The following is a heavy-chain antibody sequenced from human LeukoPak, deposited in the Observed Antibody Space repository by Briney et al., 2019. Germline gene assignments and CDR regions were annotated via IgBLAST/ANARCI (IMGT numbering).Heavy chain of an antibody. J-gene: IGHJ4*02. CDR2: IYYSGST. Sequence: SETLSLTCTVSGGSISSSSYYWGWIRQPPGKGLEWIGSIYYSGSTYYNPSLKSRVTISVDTSKNQFSLKLSSVTAADSAVYYCASYDSTGYWGQGTLVTVSS. D-gene: IGHD3-3*01. CDR1: GGSISSSSYY. V-gene: IGHV4-39*07. CDR3: ASYDSTGY.